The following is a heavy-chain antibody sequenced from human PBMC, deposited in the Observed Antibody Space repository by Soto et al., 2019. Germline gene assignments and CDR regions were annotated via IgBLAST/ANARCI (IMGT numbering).Heavy chain of an antibody. V-gene: IGHV1-18*01. CDR1: GYTFTSYG. CDR3: ATTLDSYYYYGMDV. CDR2: ISAYNGNT. J-gene: IGHJ6*02. Sequence: ASVKVSCKASGYTFTSYGISWVRQAPGQGLEWMGWISAYNGNTNYAQKLQGRVTMTTDTSTSTAYMELRSLRSDDTAVYYCATTLDSYYYYGMDVWGQGTTVTV. D-gene: IGHD3-16*01.